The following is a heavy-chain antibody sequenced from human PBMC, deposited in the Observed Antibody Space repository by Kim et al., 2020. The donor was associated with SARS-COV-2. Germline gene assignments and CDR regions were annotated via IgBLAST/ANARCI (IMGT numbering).Heavy chain of an antibody. J-gene: IGHJ4*02. CDR3: TREAGAVMDY. D-gene: IGHD2-21*01. CDR2: TT. Sequence: TTEYAASVKGRFTISRDDSKSIAYLQMNSLKTEDTAVYYCTREAGAVMDYWGQGTLVTVSS. V-gene: IGHV3-49*02.